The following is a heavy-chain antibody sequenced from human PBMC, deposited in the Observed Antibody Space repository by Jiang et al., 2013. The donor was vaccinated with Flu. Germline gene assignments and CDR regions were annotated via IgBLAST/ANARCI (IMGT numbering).Heavy chain of an antibody. D-gene: IGHD3-16*01. CDR1: GFSLSDHY. CDR3: TRGRQFGH. CDR2: TRNKANNFST. V-gene: IGHV3-72*01. J-gene: IGHJ1*01. Sequence: VQLVESGGDLVQPGGSLRLSCATSGFSLSDHYMDWVRQAPGKGLEWVGRTRNKANNFSTEYAASVKGRFTISRDDSKNSVFLQMNSLKTEDTAVYFCTRGRQFGHWGQGTLVTSPQ.